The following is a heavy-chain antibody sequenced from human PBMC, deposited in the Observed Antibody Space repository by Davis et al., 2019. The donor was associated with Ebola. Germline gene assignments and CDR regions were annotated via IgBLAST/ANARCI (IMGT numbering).Heavy chain of an antibody. CDR3: ARSTAMVR. J-gene: IGHJ4*02. CDR1: TFTFSSYA. Sequence: PSETLSLTCAVSTFTFSSYAMHWVRQAPGKGLEYVSAISSNGGSTYYANSVKGRFTISRDNSKNTLYLQMGSLRAEDTAVYYCARSTAMVRWGQGTLVTVSS. V-gene: IGHV3-64*01. CDR2: ISSNGGST. D-gene: IGHD5-18*01.